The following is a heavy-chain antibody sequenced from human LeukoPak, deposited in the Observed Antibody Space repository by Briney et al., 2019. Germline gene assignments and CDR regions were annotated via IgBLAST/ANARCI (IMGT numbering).Heavy chain of an antibody. Sequence: PGGSLRLSCAASGSTFSSYAMHWVRQAPGKGLEWVAVISYDGSNKYYADSVKGRFTISRDNSKNTLYLQMNSLRAEDTAVYYCARDGVAATLGNWFDPWGQGTLVTVSS. J-gene: IGHJ5*02. CDR3: ARDGVAATLGNWFDP. CDR2: ISYDGSNK. D-gene: IGHD2-15*01. CDR1: GSTFSSYA. V-gene: IGHV3-30*04.